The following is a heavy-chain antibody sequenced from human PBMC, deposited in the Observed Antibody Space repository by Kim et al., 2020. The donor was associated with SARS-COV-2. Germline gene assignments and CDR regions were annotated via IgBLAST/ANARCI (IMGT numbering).Heavy chain of an antibody. Sequence: ASVKVSCKASGYTFNGYYMHWVRQAPGQELEWMGWINPNSGGTNYAQKFQGRVTMSRDTSISTAYMELSRLGSDDTAVYYCASVNLNEYGITMVRGVICDAFDIWGQGTMVTVSS. CDR1: GYTFNGYY. J-gene: IGHJ3*02. V-gene: IGHV1-2*02. CDR2: INPNSGGT. CDR3: ASVNLNEYGITMVRGVICDAFDI. D-gene: IGHD3-10*01.